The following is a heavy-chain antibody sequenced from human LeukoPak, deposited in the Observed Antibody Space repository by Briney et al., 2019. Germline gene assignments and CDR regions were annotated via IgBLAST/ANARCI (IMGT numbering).Heavy chain of an antibody. CDR1: GASISSYY. D-gene: IGHD6-13*01. J-gene: IGHJ4*02. V-gene: IGHV4-59*01. CDR3: ASGPYPAAGTDHQFDY. CDR2: IYYSGST. Sequence: SETLSLTCTVPGASISSYYWSWIRQPPGKRLEWIGYIYYSGSTHYIPPLKSRVTTTVHTSKNQSSLDLISGTAADTAVYYCASGPYPAAGTDHQFDYWGQGTLVTVSS.